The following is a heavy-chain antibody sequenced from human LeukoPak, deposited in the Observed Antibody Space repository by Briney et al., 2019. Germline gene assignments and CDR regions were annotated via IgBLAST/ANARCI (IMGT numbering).Heavy chain of an antibody. CDR3: AGDRNSDWYSPLDY. D-gene: IGHD6-19*01. CDR2: IIATGDTA. CDR1: GFTFTKCA. Sequence: SGGSLRLSCVASGFTFTKCAMSWIRQAPGKGLEWVAIIIATGDTAYYADSVKGRFTISRDNSRNTVYMQMDSLRAEDTAIYYCAGDRNSDWYSPLDYWGQGSQVTVSP. J-gene: IGHJ4*02. V-gene: IGHV3-23*01.